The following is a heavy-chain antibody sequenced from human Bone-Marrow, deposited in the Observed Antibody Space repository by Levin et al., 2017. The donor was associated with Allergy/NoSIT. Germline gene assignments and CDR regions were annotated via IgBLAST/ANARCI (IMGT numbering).Heavy chain of an antibody. V-gene: IGHV3-30*18. Sequence: GGSLRLSCGASGFTFSNYGMHWVRQAPGKGLEWVAVVSYDGSHTYYVDSVKGRSTISRDNPKNTLYLQMDSLRPEDTAVYYGAKDRRMGLRYKDGRDFYQYPGLDVWGQGTTVTVSS. J-gene: IGHJ6*02. D-gene: IGHD3-16*02. CDR3: AKDRRMGLRYKDGRDFYQYPGLDV. CDR1: GFTFSNYG. CDR2: VSYDGSHT.